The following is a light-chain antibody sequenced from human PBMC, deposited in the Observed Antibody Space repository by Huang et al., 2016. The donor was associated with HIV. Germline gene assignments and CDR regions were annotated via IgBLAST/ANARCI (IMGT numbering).Light chain of an antibody. CDR1: QSINNN. J-gene: IGKJ1*01. V-gene: IGKV3-15*01. CDR2: GAS. CDR3: QQYSHWPQT. Sequence: ILLTPSPATLSVSPGEGDTLSCRASQSINNNLAWYQQKHGQAPRLLTSGASTRASGIPARFSGSGSRTEFTLTISSLQSEDFAVYYCQQYSHWPQTFGQGTKVEIK.